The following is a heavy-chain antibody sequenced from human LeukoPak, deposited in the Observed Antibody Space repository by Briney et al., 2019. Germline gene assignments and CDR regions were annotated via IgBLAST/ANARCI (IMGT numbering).Heavy chain of an antibody. CDR3: ARGRTTYYSDSVAYYRDAFDI. J-gene: IGHJ3*02. D-gene: IGHD3-22*01. CDR2: MYSSGGT. V-gene: IGHV4-59*01. CDR1: GGSISTYY. Sequence: SETLSLTCAVSGGSISTYYWSWIRQPPGKGLEWIGYMYSSGGTNYNPSLKSRVTLSLDTSKNQFSLKLSSVTAADTAVYYCARGRTTYYSDSVAYYRDAFDIWGQGTMVTVSS.